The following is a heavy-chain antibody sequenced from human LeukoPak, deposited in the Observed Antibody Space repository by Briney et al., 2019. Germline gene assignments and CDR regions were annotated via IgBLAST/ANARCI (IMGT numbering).Heavy chain of an antibody. CDR2: IIPIFGTA. Sequence: ASVKVSCKASGGTFSSYAISWVRQAPGQGLEWMGGIIPIFGTANYAQKFQGRVTITTDESTSTAYMELSSLRSEDTAVYYCARGITGTTRGSQDYFDYWGQGTLVTVSS. CDR1: GGTFSSYA. CDR3: ARGITGTTRGSQDYFDY. J-gene: IGHJ4*02. V-gene: IGHV1-69*05. D-gene: IGHD1-20*01.